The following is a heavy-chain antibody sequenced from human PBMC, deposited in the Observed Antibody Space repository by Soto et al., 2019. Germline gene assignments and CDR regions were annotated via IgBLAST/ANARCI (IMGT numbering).Heavy chain of an antibody. J-gene: IGHJ4*02. V-gene: IGHV3-23*01. CDR2: ISGSGGST. CDR3: ASGPIQLWLFDY. D-gene: IGHD5-18*01. CDR1: GFTFSSYA. Sequence: EVQLLESGGGLVQPGGSLRLSCAASGFTFSSYAMSWVRQAPGKGLERVSAISGSGGSTYYADSVKGRFTISRDNSKNTLYLQMNSLRAEDTAVYYCASGPIQLWLFDYWGQGTLVTVSS.